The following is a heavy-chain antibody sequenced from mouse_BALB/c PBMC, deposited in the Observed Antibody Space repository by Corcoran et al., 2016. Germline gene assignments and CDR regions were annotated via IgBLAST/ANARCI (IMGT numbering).Heavy chain of an antibody. CDR1: GYTFTNYG. CDR2: INTYTGEP. J-gene: IGHJ3*01. Sequence: QIQLVQSGPELKKPGETVKISCKASGYTFTNYGMNWVKQAPGKGLKWMGWINTYTGEPTYADDFKGRFAFSFETSASTAYLQINNLKNEDTATYFCARRSLTFAYWGQGTLVTVSA. CDR3: ARRSLTFAY. V-gene: IGHV9-3-1*01.